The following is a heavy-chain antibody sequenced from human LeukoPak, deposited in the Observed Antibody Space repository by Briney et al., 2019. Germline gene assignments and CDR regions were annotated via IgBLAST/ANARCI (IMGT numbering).Heavy chain of an antibody. Sequence: ASVTVSFKASAYTFTIYGISWVRQAPGQGLEWMGWISAYNGNTNYDQKLQGRVTMTTDTSTSTAFMELRGLRSDDTAVYYCARDRGPAKFMGYYSSGYYFGDDFDYWGQGTLVTVSS. J-gene: IGHJ4*02. CDR2: ISAYNGNT. CDR1: AYTFTIYG. D-gene: IGHD3-22*01. CDR3: ARDRGPAKFMGYYSSGYYFGDDFDY. V-gene: IGHV1-18*01.